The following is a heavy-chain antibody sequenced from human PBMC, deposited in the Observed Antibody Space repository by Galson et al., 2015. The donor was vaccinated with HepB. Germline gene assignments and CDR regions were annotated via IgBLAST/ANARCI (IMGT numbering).Heavy chain of an antibody. J-gene: IGHJ4*02. D-gene: IGHD5-24*01. V-gene: IGHV1-69*13. Sequence: SVKVSCKASGHTFSRYAISWVRQAPGQGLEWMGGIIPIFGQANYAQTFQGRVTITADESTSTAYMELSSLRSEDTAVYYCARPSGTRMATEPGGFDYWGQGTLVTVSS. CDR2: IIPIFGQA. CDR1: GHTFSRYA. CDR3: ARPSGTRMATEPGGFDY.